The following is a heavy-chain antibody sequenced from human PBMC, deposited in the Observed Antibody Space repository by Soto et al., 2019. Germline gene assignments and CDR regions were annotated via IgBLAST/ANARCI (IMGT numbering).Heavy chain of an antibody. D-gene: IGHD3-16*01. V-gene: IGHV1-3*01. CDR1: GYTFSSNA. CDR3: ARTINFGLPGNGMDV. Sequence: ASVKVSCKASGYTFSSNAIHWVRQAPGQELEWMGWINGGNGYAKYSQNFQDRVTLTRDASASTTYMELNSLRAEDTAVYYCARTINFGLPGNGMDVWGQGTTVTVSS. CDR2: INGGNGYA. J-gene: IGHJ6*02.